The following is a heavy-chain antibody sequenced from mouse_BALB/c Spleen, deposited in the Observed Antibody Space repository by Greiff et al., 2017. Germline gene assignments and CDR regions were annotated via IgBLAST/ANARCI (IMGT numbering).Heavy chain of an antibody. J-gene: IGHJ4*01. CDR2: IDPENGNT. CDR1: GFNIKDYY. D-gene: IGHD2-4*01. V-gene: IGHV14-1*02. CDR3: ARSTMITTYYAMDY. Sequence: EVQLQQSGAELVRPGALVKLSCKASGFNIKDYYMHWVKQRPEQGLEWIGWIDPENGNTIYDPKFQGKASITADTSSNTAYLQLSSLTSEDTAVYYCARSTMITTYYAMDYWGQGTSVTVSS.